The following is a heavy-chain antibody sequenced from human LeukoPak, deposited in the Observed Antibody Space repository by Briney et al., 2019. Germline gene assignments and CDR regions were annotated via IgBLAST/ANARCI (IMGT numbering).Heavy chain of an antibody. Sequence: ASVKVSCKVSGYALSELSMHWVRQAPGEGLEWMGGFDPEDAEKIYAQKFQGRVTITADKSTGTAYMELSSLRSEDTAVYYCARHQGSWFYYFDYWGQGTLVTVSS. J-gene: IGHJ4*02. V-gene: IGHV1-24*01. CDR2: FDPEDAEK. CDR3: ARHQGSWFYYFDY. CDR1: GYALSELS. D-gene: IGHD6-13*01.